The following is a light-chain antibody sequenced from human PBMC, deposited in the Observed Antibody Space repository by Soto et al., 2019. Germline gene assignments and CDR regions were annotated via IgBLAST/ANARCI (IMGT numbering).Light chain of an antibody. J-gene: IGKJ4*01. V-gene: IGKV1-39*01. CDR1: QSISSY. Sequence: DIQRTQYPSSLSASVGDRVTITCRASQSISSYLNWYQQKPGKAPKLLIYAAPSLQSGVPSRFSGSGSGTDFTLTISSLQPEDFATYYCQQSYSTLALTFGGGTKVDIK. CDR3: QQSYSTLALT. CDR2: AAP.